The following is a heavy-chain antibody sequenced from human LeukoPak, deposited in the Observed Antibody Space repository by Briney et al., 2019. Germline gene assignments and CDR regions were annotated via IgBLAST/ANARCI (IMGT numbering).Heavy chain of an antibody. CDR2: INSDGTST. CDR1: GFTFINYW. CDR3: ARDTGYSNYDY. D-gene: IGHD4-11*01. J-gene: IGHJ4*02. Sequence: GSLRLSCAASGFTFINYWMHWVRQAPGKRLVWVSRINSDGTSTTYADSVKGRFTISRDNVKNTLYLQMNSLRADDTAMYYCARDTGYSNYDYWGQGTLVTVSS. V-gene: IGHV3-74*01.